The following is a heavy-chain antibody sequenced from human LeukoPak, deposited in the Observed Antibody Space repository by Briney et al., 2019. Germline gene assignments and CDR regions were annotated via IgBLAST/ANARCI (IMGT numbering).Heavy chain of an antibody. CDR2: IKEDGTTK. V-gene: IGHV3-7*01. CDR1: GFTFSDYW. J-gene: IGHJ4*02. Sequence: GGSLRLSCAASGFTFSDYWMSWVRQAPGKGLEWVANIKEDGTTKHYVDSVKGRFTISRDNAKRSLYLQMNSLRAEDTALYYCARGPSTVVTTRWGQGTLVAVSS. CDR3: ARGPSTVVTTR. D-gene: IGHD2-21*02.